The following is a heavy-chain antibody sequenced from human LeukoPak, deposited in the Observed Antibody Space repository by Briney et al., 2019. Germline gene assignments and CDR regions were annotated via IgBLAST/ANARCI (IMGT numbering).Heavy chain of an antibody. CDR1: GYTFTSYA. J-gene: IGHJ4*02. CDR2: INTNTGNP. V-gene: IGHV7-4-1*02. CDR3: ARDGFRHCSSTSCFDY. Sequence: ASVNVSFKASGYTFTSYAMNWVRQAPGQGLEWMGWINTNTGNPTYVQGFTGRFVFSLDTSVSTAYLQISSLKAEDTAVYYCARDGFRHCSSTSCFDYRGQGTLVTVSS. D-gene: IGHD2-2*01.